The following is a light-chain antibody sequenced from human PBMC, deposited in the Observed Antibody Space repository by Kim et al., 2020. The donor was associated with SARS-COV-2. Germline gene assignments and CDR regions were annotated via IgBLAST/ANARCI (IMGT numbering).Light chain of an antibody. CDR3: QRSGSSPYS. CDR2: EAF. Sequence: LSPGASATLSCRASQSVGSSLLAWYQQRPGQAPRLLIYEAFKRVAGIPDRFSGSGSGTDFTLTISRPEPEDFAMYYCQRSGSSPYSFGQGTKLEI. J-gene: IGKJ2*03. V-gene: IGKV3-20*01. CDR1: QSVGSSL.